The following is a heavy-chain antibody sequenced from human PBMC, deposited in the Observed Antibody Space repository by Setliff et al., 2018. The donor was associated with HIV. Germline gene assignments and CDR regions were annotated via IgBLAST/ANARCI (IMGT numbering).Heavy chain of an antibody. CDR2: IHTSGNT. D-gene: IGHD3-3*01. CDR1: GHSISGYY. V-gene: IGHV4-4*07. CDR3: ARDRIEFVAEDPHYFLDL. Sequence: SETLSLTCSVSGHSISGYYWSWIRQPAGRGLEWIGRIHTSGNTNYNPSLRGRVTMSVDMSKNQFSLKLTSVSAADTAVYYCARDRIEFVAEDPHYFLDLWGRGTLVTVSS. J-gene: IGHJ4*03.